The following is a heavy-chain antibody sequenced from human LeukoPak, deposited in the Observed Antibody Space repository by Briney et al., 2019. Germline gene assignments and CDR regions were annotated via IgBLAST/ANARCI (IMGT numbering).Heavy chain of an antibody. CDR1: GITFSNYG. V-gene: IGHV3-30*02. CDR3: ARARPSMWIDY. J-gene: IGHJ4*02. D-gene: IGHD5-12*01. Sequence: GGSLRLSCAASGITFSNYGMHWVRQAPGKGLEWVAFMRFDGSNRYYTESVKGRFTIYRDSSKNTLYLQMNSLRPEDTAVYYCARARPSMWIDYWGQGTLVTVSS. CDR2: MRFDGSNR.